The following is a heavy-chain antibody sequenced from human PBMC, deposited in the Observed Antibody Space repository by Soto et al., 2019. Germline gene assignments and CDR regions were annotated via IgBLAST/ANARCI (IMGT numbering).Heavy chain of an antibody. Sequence: GGSLRLSCAASGFTFGSYAMSWVRQAPGKGLEWVSSFGGSGGSTFYADSVKGRFTISRDNAKNTVYLQMNSLRAEDTAVYYCAKVHSSSWDSFGYWGQGSLVTVSS. CDR3: AKVHSSSWDSFGY. CDR2: FGGSGGST. CDR1: GFTFGSYA. D-gene: IGHD6-13*01. J-gene: IGHJ4*02. V-gene: IGHV3-23*01.